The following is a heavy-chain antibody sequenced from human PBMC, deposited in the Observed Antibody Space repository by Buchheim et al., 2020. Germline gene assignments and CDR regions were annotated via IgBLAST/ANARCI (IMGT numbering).Heavy chain of an antibody. CDR2: ISSSSSTI. D-gene: IGHD3-22*01. CDR3: ARDRKGGYYDSSGESYDPFDI. Sequence: EVQLVESGGGLVQPGGSLRLSCAASGFTFSSYSMNWVRQAPGKGLEWDSYISSSSSTIYYADSVKGRFTISRDNAKNSLYLQMNSLRAEDTAVYYCARDRKGGYYDSSGESYDPFDIWGQGT. J-gene: IGHJ3*02. CDR1: GFTFSSYS. V-gene: IGHV3-48*01.